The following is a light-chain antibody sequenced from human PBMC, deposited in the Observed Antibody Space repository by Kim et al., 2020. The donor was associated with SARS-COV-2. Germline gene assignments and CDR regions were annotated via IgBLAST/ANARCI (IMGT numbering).Light chain of an antibody. V-gene: IGLV3-19*01. CDR1: SLRSYY. J-gene: IGLJ2*01. CDR3: NSRDSKNTVI. CDR2: GKN. Sequence: VALGQTVRITCQGDSLRSYYATWDQQKTGKDSMLVIYGKNTLTSELPERFSGSRSGKTASLTITGAQAEDEADYYCNSRDSKNTVIFGGGTNLTVL.